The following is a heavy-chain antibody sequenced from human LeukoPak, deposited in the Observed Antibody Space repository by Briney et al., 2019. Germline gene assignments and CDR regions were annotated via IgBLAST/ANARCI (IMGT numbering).Heavy chain of an antibody. J-gene: IGHJ6*02. Sequence: GGSLRLSCAASGFRLSNYWMSWVRQAPGKGLEWVANINQDGSDKYYVDSVMGRFTISKDNAKNSVYLQMNSLRPEDTAIYYCAWYGVTHGLDVWGQGTTVTVSS. D-gene: IGHD3-10*01. CDR2: INQDGSDK. V-gene: IGHV3-7*01. CDR1: GFRLSNYW. CDR3: AWYGVTHGLDV.